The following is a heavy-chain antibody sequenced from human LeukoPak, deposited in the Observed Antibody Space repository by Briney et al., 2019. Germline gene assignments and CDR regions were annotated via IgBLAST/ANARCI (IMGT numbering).Heavy chain of an antibody. CDR2: INTEGSST. J-gene: IGHJ4*02. CDR3: ARATSGYYDY. Sequence: GGSLRLSCAASGFTFTSYWMHWVRQAPGKGLVWVSRINTEGSSTTYPDSVKGRFTISRDNAKNTLYLQMNSLRAEDTAVYYCARATSGYYDYWGQGTLVTVSS. D-gene: IGHD2-15*01. V-gene: IGHV3-74*01. CDR1: GFTFTSYW.